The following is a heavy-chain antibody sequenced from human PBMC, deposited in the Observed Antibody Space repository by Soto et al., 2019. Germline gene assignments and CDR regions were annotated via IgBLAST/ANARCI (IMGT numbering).Heavy chain of an antibody. V-gene: IGHV3-30-3*01. J-gene: IGHJ4*02. Sequence: QVQLVESGGGVVQPGRSLRLSCAASGFTFSSYAMHWVRQAPGKGLEWVAVISYDGSNKYYADSVKGRFTISRDNSKNTLYLQMNSLRAEDTAVHYCARGVTPVTNVGLWGQGTLVTVSS. CDR2: ISYDGSNK. D-gene: IGHD4-17*01. CDR1: GFTFSSYA. CDR3: ARGVTPVTNVGL.